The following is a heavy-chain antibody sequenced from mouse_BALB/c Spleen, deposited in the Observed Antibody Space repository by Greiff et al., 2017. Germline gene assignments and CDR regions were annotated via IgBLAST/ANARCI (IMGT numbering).Heavy chain of an antibody. V-gene: IGHV1S81*02. D-gene: IGHD1-2*01. CDR2: INPSNGRT. CDR1: GYTFTSYW. Sequence: QVQLQQSGAELVKPGASVKLSCKASGYTFTSYWMHWVKQRPGQGLEWIGEINPSNGRTNYNEKFKSKATLTVDKSSSTAYMQLSSLTSEDSAVYYCARGKTTATYYAMDYWGQGTSVTVSS. CDR3: ARGKTTATYYAMDY. J-gene: IGHJ4*01.